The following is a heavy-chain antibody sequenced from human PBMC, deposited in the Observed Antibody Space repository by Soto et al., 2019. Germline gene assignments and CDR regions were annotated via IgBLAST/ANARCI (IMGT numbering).Heavy chain of an antibody. Sequence: GGSLRLSCVASGFAFSSYGMHCVRQAPGKGLEWVAVIWYDGSNKYYADSVKGRFTISRDNSKNTLYLQMNSLRAEDTAVYYCARDGRVSYYGMDVWGQGTTVTVSS. D-gene: IGHD3-10*01. CDR3: ARDGRVSYYGMDV. CDR2: IWYDGSNK. V-gene: IGHV3-33*01. J-gene: IGHJ6*02. CDR1: GFAFSSYG.